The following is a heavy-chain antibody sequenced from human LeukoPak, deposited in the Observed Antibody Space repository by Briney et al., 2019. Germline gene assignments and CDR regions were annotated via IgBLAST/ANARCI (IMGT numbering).Heavy chain of an antibody. J-gene: IGHJ6*03. CDR1: GFTFSNYR. Sequence: GGSLRLSCEASGFTFSNYRMNWVRQAPGKGLEGVSYIMSSTITIYYADSVKGRCTISIVYVKNALCLQINSLRAEDTAVYYCAREQGRQQLLSRRGYYYSMDVWGRGTTVTVSS. CDR2: IMSSTITI. D-gene: IGHD2-2*01. V-gene: IGHV3-48*01. CDR3: AREQGRQQLLSRRGYYYSMDV.